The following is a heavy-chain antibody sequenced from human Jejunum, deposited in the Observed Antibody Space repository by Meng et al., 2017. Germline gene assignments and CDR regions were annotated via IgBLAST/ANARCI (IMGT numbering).Heavy chain of an antibody. CDR3: ARDRRGILGASWRWNYCFDY. V-gene: IGHV3-11*04. D-gene: IGHD3-3*02. CDR2: ISGFGSTI. Sequence: GGSLRLSCAASGFTFGDSFMAWIRQAPGKGLEWISVISGFGSTIHYADSVKGRFTISRDNAQNSLYLHMNNLRAEDTAVYYCARDRRGILGASWRWNYCFDYWGQGTPVTVSS. J-gene: IGHJ4*02. CDR1: GFTFGDSF.